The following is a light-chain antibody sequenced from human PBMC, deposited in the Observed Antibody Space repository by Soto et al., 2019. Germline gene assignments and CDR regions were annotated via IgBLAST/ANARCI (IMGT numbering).Light chain of an antibody. V-gene: IGKV1-5*03. Sequence: DIQMTQSPSTLSASVGDRVTITCRASQSVTTWLAWYQQKPGKAPKLLIYKASNLESGLPSRFTGSGSGTEFTLTISSMQYDDFATYYCQQYSTYPITSGQWTPREIK. J-gene: IGKJ5*01. CDR1: QSVTTW. CDR3: QQYSTYPIT. CDR2: KAS.